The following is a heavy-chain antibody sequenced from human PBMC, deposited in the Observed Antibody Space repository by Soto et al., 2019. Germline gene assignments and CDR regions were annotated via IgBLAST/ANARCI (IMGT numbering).Heavy chain of an antibody. CDR1: GFTFSSYA. J-gene: IGHJ5*02. Sequence: EVQLLESGGGLVQPGGSLRISCAASGFTFSSYAMSWFRQAPGKGLECLSTISGSGGSAYYADSVKGRFTITRDNSKNTLHLQMNSLRAEDTAVYYCAKASDYDDILTGLPWGQGTLVTVSA. CDR2: ISGSGGSA. CDR3: AKASDYDDILTGLP. V-gene: IGHV3-23*01. D-gene: IGHD3-9*01.